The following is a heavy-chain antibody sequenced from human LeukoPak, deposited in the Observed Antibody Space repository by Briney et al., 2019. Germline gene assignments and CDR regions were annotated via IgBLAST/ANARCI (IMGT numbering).Heavy chain of an antibody. Sequence: GGSLRLSCAASGFTFSSYWMHWVRQAPGKGLVWVSRINSDGSSTSYADSVKGRFTISRDNAKNTLYLQMNSLRAEDTAVYYCARDIVVVPAAIPDYYYYGMDVWGQGTTVTVSS. CDR3: ARDIVVVPAAIPDYYYYGMDV. CDR2: INSDGSST. CDR1: GFTFSSYW. J-gene: IGHJ6*02. D-gene: IGHD2-2*01. V-gene: IGHV3-74*01.